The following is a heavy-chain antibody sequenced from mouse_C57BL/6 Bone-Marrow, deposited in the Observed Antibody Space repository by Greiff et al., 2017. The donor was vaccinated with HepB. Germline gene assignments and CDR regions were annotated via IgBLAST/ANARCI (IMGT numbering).Heavy chain of an antibody. CDR3: ARHGSSEGYYYAMDY. CDR1: GFNIKDYY. CDR2: IDPEDGET. V-gene: IGHV14-2*01. J-gene: IGHJ4*01. Sequence: EVHLVESGAELVKPGASVKLSCTASGFNIKDYYMHWVKQRPEQGLEWIGRIDPEDGETKYAPKFQGKATITADTSSNTAYLQLSSLTSEDTAVYYCARHGSSEGYYYAMDYWGQGTSVTVSS. D-gene: IGHD1-1*01.